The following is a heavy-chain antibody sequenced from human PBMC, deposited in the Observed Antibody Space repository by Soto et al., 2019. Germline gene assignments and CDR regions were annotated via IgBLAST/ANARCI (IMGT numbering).Heavy chain of an antibody. CDR3: ARAPGDTMIVVVPGYYYGNAV. J-gene: IGHJ6*02. V-gene: IGHV1-18*01. CDR2: ISAYNGNT. CDR1: GYTFTSYG. D-gene: IGHD3-22*01. Sequence: QVQLVQSGAEVKKPGASVKVSCKASGYTFTSYGISWVRQAPGQGLEWMGWISAYNGNTNYAQKLQGRVTKTTDTATSTAYTKLRSLRADDTAVYYCARAPGDTMIVVVPGYYYGNAVWRQGTTVTVAS.